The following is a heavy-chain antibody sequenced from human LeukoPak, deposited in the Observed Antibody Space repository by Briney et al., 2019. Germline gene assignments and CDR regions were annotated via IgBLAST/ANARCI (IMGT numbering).Heavy chain of an antibody. CDR1: GFTFEDYA. Sequence: GGSLRLSCAASGFTFEDYAMHLVRQAPGKGLEWVSLISWDGGSTYYADSVKGRFTISRDNAKNSLYLQMNSLRAEDTAVYYCAELGITMIGGVWGKGTTVTISS. CDR2: ISWDGGST. CDR3: AELGITMIGGV. J-gene: IGHJ6*04. V-gene: IGHV3-43D*03. D-gene: IGHD3-10*02.